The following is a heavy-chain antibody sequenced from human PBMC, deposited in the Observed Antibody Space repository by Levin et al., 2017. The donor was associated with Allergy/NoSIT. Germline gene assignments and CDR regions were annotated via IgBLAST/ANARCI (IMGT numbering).Heavy chain of an antibody. D-gene: IGHD2-21*02. CDR1: GYTFSDFN. CDR3: ARDPRLAAGGNFYSAGRFDY. J-gene: IGHJ4*02. Sequence: PGESLKISCKASGYTFSDFNMHWVRQAPGQGLQWLGIINPSGGSTSYTQAFQGRITVTSDTSTHTVYMELSSLKPEDTAVYYCARDPRLAAGGNFYSAGRFDYWGQGTLLSVSS. V-gene: IGHV1-46*01. CDR2: INPSGGST.